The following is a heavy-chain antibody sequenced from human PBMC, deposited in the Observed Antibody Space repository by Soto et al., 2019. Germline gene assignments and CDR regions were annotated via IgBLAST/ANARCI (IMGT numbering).Heavy chain of an antibody. J-gene: IGHJ4*02. Sequence: QVQLRESGPGLVRPTETLSLTCTVSGGSISGYYWSWIRQSPGKGLEWIGYIHDSGSTTYNPSLESRITISVDMSKNQFSLKLRSVTAADTAVYHCARVRESTSTGGGIDCWGQGILVTVSS. CDR1: GGSISGYY. D-gene: IGHD3-3*02. V-gene: IGHV4-59*01. CDR2: IHDSGST. CDR3: ARVRESTSTGGGIDC.